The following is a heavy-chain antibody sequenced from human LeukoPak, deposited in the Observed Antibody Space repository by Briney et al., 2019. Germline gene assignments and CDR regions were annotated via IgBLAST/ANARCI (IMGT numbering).Heavy chain of an antibody. V-gene: IGHV4-59*01. Sequence: SETLSLTCTASGGSISSYYWSWIRQPPGKGLEWIGYIYYSGSTKYNTSSKNRETISVETFKSQLSLKLSSETAAGTGVYYCARARRPQGAGRYWFDPWGQGTLVTVSS. J-gene: IGHJ5*02. D-gene: IGHD3-10*01. CDR3: ARARRPQGAGRYWFDP. CDR2: IYYSGST. CDR1: GGSISSYY.